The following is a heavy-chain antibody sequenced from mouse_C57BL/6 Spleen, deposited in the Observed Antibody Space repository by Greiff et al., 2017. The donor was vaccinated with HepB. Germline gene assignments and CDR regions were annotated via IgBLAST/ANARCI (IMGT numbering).Heavy chain of an antibody. CDR3: AREVGPYYFDY. D-gene: IGHD1-1*02. CDR2: IYPGSGST. J-gene: IGHJ2*01. Sequence: ESGAELVKPGASVKMSCKASGYTFTSYWITWVKQRPGQGLEWIGDIYPGSGSTNYNEKFKSKATLTVDTSSSTAYMQLSSLTSEDSAVYYCAREVGPYYFDYWGQGTTLTVSS. V-gene: IGHV1-55*01. CDR1: GYTFTSYW.